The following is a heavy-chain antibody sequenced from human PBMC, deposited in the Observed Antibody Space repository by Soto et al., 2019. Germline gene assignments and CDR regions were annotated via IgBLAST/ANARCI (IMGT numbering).Heavy chain of an antibody. CDR1: GFTFSSYA. CDR2: ISGSGGST. D-gene: IGHD2-2*01. Sequence: GGSLRLSCAASGFTFSSYAMSWVRQAPGKGLEWVSAISGSGGSTYYADSVKGRFTISRDNSKNTLYLQMNSLRAEDTAVYYCAKDSRCSSTSCYPPTPDYWGQGTLVTVSS. V-gene: IGHV3-23*01. J-gene: IGHJ4*02. CDR3: AKDSRCSSTSCYPPTPDY.